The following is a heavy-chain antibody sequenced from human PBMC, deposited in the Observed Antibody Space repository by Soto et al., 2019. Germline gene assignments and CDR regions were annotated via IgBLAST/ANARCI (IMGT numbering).Heavy chain of an antibody. J-gene: IGHJ4*02. V-gene: IGHV2-5*01. D-gene: IGHD6-19*01. CDR2: IYWNDDN. CDR1: GFSLSSCAVG. Sequence: QITLKESGPPLLKPTQTLTLTCTFSGFSLSSCAVGVNWIRQPPGKAPEWLALIYWNDDNHYSPSLRNRLTVTKDTSKNQVVLTMTNVDPVDTATYYCAHGSGWLSDYWGQGTLVTVSS. CDR3: AHGSGWLSDY.